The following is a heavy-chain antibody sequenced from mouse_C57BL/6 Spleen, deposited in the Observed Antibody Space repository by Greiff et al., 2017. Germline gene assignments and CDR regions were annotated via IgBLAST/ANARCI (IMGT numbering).Heavy chain of an antibody. CDR2: IHPSNSDT. J-gene: IGHJ4*01. Sequence: QVQLQQPGAELVKPGASVKVSCKASGYTFTSYWMHWVKQRPGQGLEWIGSIHPSNSDTNYNQKFKGKATLTVDKSSSTAYRQLSSLTSEDSAVYCCANRGAAYFAMGDGGQGTSVTVAA. V-gene: IGHV1-74*01. CDR3: ANRGAAYFAMGD. CDR1: GYTFTSYW.